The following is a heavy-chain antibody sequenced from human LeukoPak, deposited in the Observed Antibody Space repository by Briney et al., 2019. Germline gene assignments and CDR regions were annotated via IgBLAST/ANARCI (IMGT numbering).Heavy chain of an antibody. D-gene: IGHD3-10*01. CDR2: IVQDGRET. CDR3: AGGDYFGSGSARRHWFDP. J-gene: IGHJ5*02. Sequence: GGSLRLSCAASGFTFTHYCMHWVRQAPGKGLEWVAFIVQDGRETDYVDSVKGRFTISRDNAKNSLYLQMNSLGAEDTAVYYCAGGDYFGSGSARRHWFDPWGQGTLVTVSS. V-gene: IGHV3-7*04. CDR1: GFTFTHYC.